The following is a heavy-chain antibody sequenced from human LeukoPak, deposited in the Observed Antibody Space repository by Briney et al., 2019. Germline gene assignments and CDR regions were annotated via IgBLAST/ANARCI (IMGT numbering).Heavy chain of an antibody. CDR3: ARVPRGVWGSYRYSYYMDV. Sequence: SETLSLTCTVSGDSIGSSYWSWIRQPPGKGLEWIGCIYYIGSTNYNPSLKGRLTISEDLSKNQFSLKLRSLTAADTAVYYCARVPRGVWGSYRYSYYMDVWGEGTTVTVSS. CDR2: IYYIGST. D-gene: IGHD3-16*02. V-gene: IGHV4-59*01. J-gene: IGHJ6*03. CDR1: GDSIGSSY.